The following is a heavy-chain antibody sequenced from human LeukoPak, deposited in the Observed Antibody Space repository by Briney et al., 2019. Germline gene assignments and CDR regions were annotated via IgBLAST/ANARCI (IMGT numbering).Heavy chain of an antibody. CDR3: ARAIYDSSGYYFYYYGMDV. J-gene: IGHJ6*02. V-gene: IGHV1-8*01. D-gene: IGHD3-22*01. CDR2: MNPNSGNT. CDR1: GYTFTSYD. Sequence: ASVKVSCKASGYTFTSYDINWVRQATGQGLEWMGRMNPNSGNTGYAQKFQGRVTMTRNTSISTAYMELSSLRSEDTAVYYCARAIYDSSGYYFYYYGMDVWGQGTTVTVSS.